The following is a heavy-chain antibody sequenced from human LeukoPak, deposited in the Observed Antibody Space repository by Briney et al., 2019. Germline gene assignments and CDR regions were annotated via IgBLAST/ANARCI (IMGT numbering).Heavy chain of an antibody. D-gene: IGHD3-10*01. V-gene: IGHV3-53*01. J-gene: IGHJ6*02. CDR1: GFTVSSNY. Sequence: GGSLRLSCAASGFTVSSNYMGWVRQAPGKGLEWVSVIYSGGSTYYADSVEGRFTISRDNAKNSLYLQMNSLGAEDTAVYYCARLLNYGMDVWGQGTTVTVSS. CDR2: IYSGGST. CDR3: ARLLNYGMDV.